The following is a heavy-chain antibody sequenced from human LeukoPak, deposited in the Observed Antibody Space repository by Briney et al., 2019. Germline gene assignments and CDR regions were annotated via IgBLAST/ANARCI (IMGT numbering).Heavy chain of an antibody. V-gene: IGHV3-23*01. CDR2: ISGLGGIP. J-gene: IGHJ4*02. CDR3: AKDRSCINDVCHGEFDY. Sequence: GGSPRLSCAASGFIFSSYAMSWVRQAPGKGLEWVSTISGLGGIPYFADSVKGRFTISRDNSKNTVYLQMISLRAEDTAVYYCAKDRSCINDVCHGEFDYWGQGTLVTVPS. D-gene: IGHD2-8*01. CDR1: GFIFSSYA.